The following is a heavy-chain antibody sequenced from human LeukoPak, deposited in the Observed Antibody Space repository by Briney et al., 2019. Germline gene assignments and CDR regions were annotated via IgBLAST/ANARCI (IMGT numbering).Heavy chain of an antibody. D-gene: IGHD2-2*02. CDR2: IYPGDSDT. V-gene: IGHV5-51*01. CDR1: GYIFTSYW. Sequence: GASLKISCQGSGYIFTSYWIGWVRQLPGKGLEWMGIIYPGDSDTKYSPSFQGQVTISADKSISTAYLQWSSLKASDTAIYYCARRGYCSTTSCYRHFDYWGQGTLVTVSS. CDR3: ARRGYCSTTSCYRHFDY. J-gene: IGHJ4*02.